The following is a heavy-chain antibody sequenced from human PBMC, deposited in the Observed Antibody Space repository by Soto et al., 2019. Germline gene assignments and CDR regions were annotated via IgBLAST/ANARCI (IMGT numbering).Heavy chain of an antibody. Sequence: ASVKVSCKASGYTFTSYYMHWVRQAPGQGLEWMGIINPSGGSTSYAQKFQGRVTMTRDTSTSTVYMELSSLRSEDTAVYYCARYASPTVTPSRNYNWFDPWGQGTLVTVAS. CDR1: GYTFTSYY. CDR3: ARYASPTVTPSRNYNWFDP. CDR2: INPSGGST. J-gene: IGHJ5*02. D-gene: IGHD4-17*01. V-gene: IGHV1-46*03.